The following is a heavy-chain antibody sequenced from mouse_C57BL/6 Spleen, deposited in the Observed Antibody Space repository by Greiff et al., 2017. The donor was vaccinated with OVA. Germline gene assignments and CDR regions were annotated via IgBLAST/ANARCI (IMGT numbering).Heavy chain of an antibody. CDR1: GYSITSGYY. J-gene: IGHJ1*03. Sequence: EVKLMESGPGLVKPSQSLSLTCSVTGYSITSGYYWNWIRQFPGNKLEWMGYISYDGSNNYNPSLKNRISIPRDTSKNQFFLKLNSVTTEDTATYYCARLTGTPYWYFDVWGTGTTVTVSS. D-gene: IGHD4-1*01. CDR3: ARLTGTPYWYFDV. CDR2: ISYDGSN. V-gene: IGHV3-6*01.